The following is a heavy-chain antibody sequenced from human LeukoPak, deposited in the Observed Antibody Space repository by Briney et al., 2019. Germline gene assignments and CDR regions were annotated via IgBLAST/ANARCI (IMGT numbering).Heavy chain of an antibody. CDR2: IYTSGST. D-gene: IGHD1-7*01. Sequence: SETLSLTCTVSGGSISSYYWSWIRQPAGKGLEWIGRIYTSGSTNYNPSLKSRVTMSVDTSKNQFSLKLSSVTAADTAVYYCARVRGSGGNYKFDYWGQGTLVTVSS. CDR3: ARVRGSGGNYKFDY. CDR1: GGSISSYY. J-gene: IGHJ4*02. V-gene: IGHV4-4*07.